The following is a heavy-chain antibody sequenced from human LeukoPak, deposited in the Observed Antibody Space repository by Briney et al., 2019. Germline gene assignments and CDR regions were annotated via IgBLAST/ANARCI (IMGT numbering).Heavy chain of an antibody. J-gene: IGHJ6*02. CDR3: AGVYSSGPLPYYYGMDV. V-gene: IGHV3-30-3*01. D-gene: IGHD6-19*01. CDR2: ISYDGSNK. CDR1: GFTFSSYA. Sequence: PGRSLRLSCAASGFTFSSYAMHWVRQAPGKGLEWVAVISYDGSNKYYADSVKGRFTISRDNSKNTLYLQMNSLRAEDTAVYYCAGVYSSGPLPYYYGMDVWGQGTTVTVSS.